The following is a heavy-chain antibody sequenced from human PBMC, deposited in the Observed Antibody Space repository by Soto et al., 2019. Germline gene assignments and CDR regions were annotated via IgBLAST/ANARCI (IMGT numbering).Heavy chain of an antibody. V-gene: IGHV4-61*08. CDR2: IYYSGST. J-gene: IGHJ6*02. Sequence: PSETLSLTCTVSGGSISSGDYYWSWIRQPPGKGLEWIGYIYYSGSTNYNTSLKSRVTISVDTSKNQFSLKLSSVTAADTAVYYCASRGYSYGFSLGMDVWGQGTTVTVSS. CDR3: ASRGYSYGFSLGMDV. CDR1: GGSISSGDYY. D-gene: IGHD5-18*01.